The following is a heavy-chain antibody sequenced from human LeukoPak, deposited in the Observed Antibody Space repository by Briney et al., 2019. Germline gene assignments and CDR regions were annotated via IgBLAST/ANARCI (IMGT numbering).Heavy chain of an antibody. D-gene: IGHD6-6*01. V-gene: IGHV3-23*01. CDR1: GFTLSSYA. CDR2: LSGSGGST. J-gene: IGHJ4*02. CDR3: AKSQGWQLVVSFDH. Sequence: GGSLSLSCAASGFTLSSYAMSWVRQAPGKGLEGVSALSGSGGSTSYAVSVKGRFTISRDNSKNTLDLQMNSLSAEDTAVYYCAKSQGWQLVVSFDHWGQGTLVTVSS.